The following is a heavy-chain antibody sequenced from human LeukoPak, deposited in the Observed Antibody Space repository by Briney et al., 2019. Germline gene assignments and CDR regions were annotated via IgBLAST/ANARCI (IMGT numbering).Heavy chain of an antibody. J-gene: IGHJ4*02. V-gene: IGHV4-39*01. D-gene: IGHD3-10*01. Sequence: PSETLSLTCTVSGGSISSSSYYWGWIRQPPGKGLEWIGSIYYSGSTYYNPSLKSRVTISVDTSKNQFSLKLSSVTAADTAVYYCARGGVLLWFGELFSSEYYFDYWGQGTLVTVPS. CDR3: ARGGVLLWFGELFSSEYYFDY. CDR2: IYYSGST. CDR1: GGSISSSSYY.